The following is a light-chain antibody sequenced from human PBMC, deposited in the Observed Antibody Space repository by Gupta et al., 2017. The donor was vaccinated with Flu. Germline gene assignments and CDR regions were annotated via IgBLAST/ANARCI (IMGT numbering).Light chain of an antibody. Sequence: VTISCSGSSSNIGKTYVSWYQQLPGTAPKLLIYENNKRPSGIPDRFSGSKSGTSAALGITGLQTGDEADYYCGTWDGSLSTDVFGTGTKVTVL. CDR2: ENN. CDR3: GTWDGSLSTDV. J-gene: IGLJ1*01. CDR1: SSNIGKTY. V-gene: IGLV1-51*02.